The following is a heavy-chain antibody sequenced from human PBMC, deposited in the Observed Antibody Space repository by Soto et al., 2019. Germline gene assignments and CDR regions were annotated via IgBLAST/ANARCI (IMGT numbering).Heavy chain of an antibody. D-gene: IGHD3-22*01. Sequence: PSQTLSLTCAISGDSVSSNSAAWNWIRQSPSRGLEWLGRTYYRSKWYNDYAVSVKSRITINPDTSKNQFSLQLNSVTPEDTAVYYCARDSTHYYDSSGYPVGGFDYWGQGTLVTVSS. J-gene: IGHJ4*02. CDR1: GDSVSSNSAA. CDR3: ARDSTHYYDSSGYPVGGFDY. V-gene: IGHV6-1*01. CDR2: TYYRSKWYN.